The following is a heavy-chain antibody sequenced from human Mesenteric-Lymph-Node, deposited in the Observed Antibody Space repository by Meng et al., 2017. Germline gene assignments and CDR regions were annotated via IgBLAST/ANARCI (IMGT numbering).Heavy chain of an antibody. CDR1: GSSISSCDSY. CDR2: IYYSGST. V-gene: IGHV4-30-4*01. Sequence: VRLTEPAPALSNPSPPPSLTCSVSGSSISSCDSYWSWLRQPPGKGLEWIGYIYYSGSTYYNPSLRSRITISVDTSKNQFSLRLRSVTAADTAVYYCARGPTTYFDYWGQGTLVTVSS. J-gene: IGHJ4*02. D-gene: IGHD4-17*01. CDR3: ARGPTTYFDY.